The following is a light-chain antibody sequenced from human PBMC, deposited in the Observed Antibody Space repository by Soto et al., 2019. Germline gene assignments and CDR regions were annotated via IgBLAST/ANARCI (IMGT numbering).Light chain of an antibody. CDR2: GAT. CDR1: ETLSNN. Sequence: EIVMTQSPATLSVSPGDRVTLSCRASETLSNNLAWFHQKPGQAPRLLIYGATTRATGIPARFSGSGSGTEFTLTISSLQSEDFAIYYCQQYNNWPPGFTFGPGTRVDIK. CDR3: QQYNNWPPGFT. V-gene: IGKV3-15*01. J-gene: IGKJ3*01.